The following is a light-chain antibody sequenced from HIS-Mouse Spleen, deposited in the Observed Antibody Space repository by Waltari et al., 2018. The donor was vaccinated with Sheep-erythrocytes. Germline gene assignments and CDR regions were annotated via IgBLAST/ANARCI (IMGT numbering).Light chain of an antibody. Sequence: SYELTQPPSVSVSPGQTARITCSGDTLGDKYACWYQQKPGQSPVLVIYQDSKRPSGIPERFSGSNSGNTATLTISGTQAMDEADYYCQAWDSSTGVVFGGGTKLTVL. CDR2: QDS. CDR1: TLGDKY. J-gene: IGLJ2*01. V-gene: IGLV3-1*01. CDR3: QAWDSSTGVV.